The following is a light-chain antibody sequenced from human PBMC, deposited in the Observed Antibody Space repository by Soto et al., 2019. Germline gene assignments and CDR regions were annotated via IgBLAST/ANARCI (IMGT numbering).Light chain of an antibody. J-gene: IGKJ2*01. CDR2: AAS. V-gene: IGKV1-5*01. CDR3: QQLSYYPRT. CDR1: QSISSW. Sequence: DIQMTQSPSTLSASVGDRVTITCRASQSISSWLAWYQQKPGKAPELLIYAASTLQSGVPLRFSGSGSGTEFTLTISSLQPEDFATYYCQQLSYYPRTFGQGTKLEIK.